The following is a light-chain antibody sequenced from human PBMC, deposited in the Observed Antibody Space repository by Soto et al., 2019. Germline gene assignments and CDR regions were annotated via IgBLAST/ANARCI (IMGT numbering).Light chain of an antibody. Sequence: QSALTQPASVSGSPEQSITISCTGTSSDISYYNYVSWYQQHPGKAPKLMIYDVTNRPSGVSNRFSGSKSGNTASLTISGLQAEDEADYYCSSYTTSTAFVVFGGGTQLTVL. J-gene: IGLJ2*01. V-gene: IGLV2-14*03. CDR3: SSYTTSTAFVV. CDR1: SSDISYYNY. CDR2: DVT.